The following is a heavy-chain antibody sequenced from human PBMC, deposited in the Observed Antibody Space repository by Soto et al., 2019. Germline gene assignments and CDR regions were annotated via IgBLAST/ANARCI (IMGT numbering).Heavy chain of an antibody. CDR3: ARPTNYYDILTDYYNTGAFDI. V-gene: IGHV1-8*01. Sequence: WAGQAKRQGLGWMGWMNPNSGNTGYAQKFQGRVTMTRNTSISTAYMELSSLRSEDTAVYYCARPTNYYDILTDYYNTGAFDICGQGTMVTLCS. J-gene: IGHJ3*02. CDR2: MNPNSGNT. D-gene: IGHD3-9*01.